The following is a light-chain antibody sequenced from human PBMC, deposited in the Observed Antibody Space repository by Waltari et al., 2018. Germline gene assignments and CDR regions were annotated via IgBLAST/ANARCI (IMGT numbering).Light chain of an antibody. Sequence: SYELTQPPSLSVFPGQTARISCSGDAFTKQYGFWYQQRPGQAPVLVIYKDSKRPSGTPERFSGSRSGTTVTLNISGVQAEDEGDYYCLSADSTSTYGVFGGGTKVTVL. CDR1: AFTKQY. J-gene: IGLJ3*02. CDR3: LSADSTSTYGV. CDR2: KDS. V-gene: IGLV3-25*03.